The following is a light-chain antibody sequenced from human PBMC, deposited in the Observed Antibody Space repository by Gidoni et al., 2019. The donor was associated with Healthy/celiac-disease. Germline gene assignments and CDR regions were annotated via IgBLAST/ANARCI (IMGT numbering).Light chain of an antibody. CDR1: AVPKQY. Sequence: SYALTQPPSVSVSPGQTARTTCSGHAVPKQYAYWYQQKPGQAPVLVIYKASERPSGIPERFSGSSSGTTVTLTISGVQAEDEADYYCQSADSSGTYVVFGGGTKLTVL. J-gene: IGLJ2*01. CDR3: QSADSSGTYVV. V-gene: IGLV3-25*03. CDR2: KAS.